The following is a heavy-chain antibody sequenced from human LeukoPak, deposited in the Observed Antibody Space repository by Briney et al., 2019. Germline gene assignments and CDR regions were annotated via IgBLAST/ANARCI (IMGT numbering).Heavy chain of an antibody. CDR3: ARGGATTFGLWGNAFDI. V-gene: IGHV3-7*01. CDR2: IKQDGSEK. D-gene: IGHD3-3*01. J-gene: IGHJ3*02. CDR1: GCTFNDYW. Sequence: GGSLRLSCAASGCTFNDYWVTWVRQAPGKGLEWVANIKQDGSEKYYVDSVKGRFTISRDNAKNSLYLQMNSLGAEDTAVYYCARGGATTFGLWGNAFDIWGQGTMVTVSS.